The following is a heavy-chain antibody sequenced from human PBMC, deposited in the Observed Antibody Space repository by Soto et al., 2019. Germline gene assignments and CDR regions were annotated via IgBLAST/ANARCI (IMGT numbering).Heavy chain of an antibody. D-gene: IGHD6-19*01. CDR3: AKNTSGWGQVFYYMDV. CDR1: GFPFSNYA. J-gene: IGHJ6*03. CDR2: ISGSSATT. V-gene: IGHV3-23*01. Sequence: EVQLLESGGGFVQPGGSLRLSCAGSGFPFSNYAMSWVRQAPGKGLEWVSAISGSSATTYYADSVKGRFTIFRDNSKNTLYLQMNSLRAEDTAIYYCAKNTSGWGQVFYYMDVWGKGTTVTVSS.